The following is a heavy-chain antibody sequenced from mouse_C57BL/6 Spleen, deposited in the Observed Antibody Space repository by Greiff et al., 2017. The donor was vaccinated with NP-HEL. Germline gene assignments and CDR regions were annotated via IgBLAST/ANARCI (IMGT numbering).Heavy chain of an antibody. D-gene: IGHD1-1*01. Sequence: EVQLQQSGPELVKPGASVKISCKASGYTFTDYYMNWVKQSHGKSLEWIGDINPNNGGTSYNQKFKGKATLTVDKSSSTAYMELRSLTSEDSAVYYCAHYGRRSLYYAMDYWGQGTSVTVSS. V-gene: IGHV1-26*01. J-gene: IGHJ4*01. CDR2: INPNNGGT. CDR3: AHYGRRSLYYAMDY. CDR1: GYTFTDYY.